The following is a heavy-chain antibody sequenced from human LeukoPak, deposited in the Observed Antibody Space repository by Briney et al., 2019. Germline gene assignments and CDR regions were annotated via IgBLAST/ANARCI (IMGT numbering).Heavy chain of an antibody. Sequence: SETLSLTCNVSGGSISGYHWSWIRQPPGKGLEWLGYIYYSGSSNYNPSLKSRVTMSADTSKNQFSLKLSSVTAADTAVYYCAASRTLSPFDPWGQGTLVTVSS. J-gene: IGHJ5*02. CDR3: AASRTLSPFDP. V-gene: IGHV4-59*12. CDR1: GGSISGYH. CDR2: IYYSGSS.